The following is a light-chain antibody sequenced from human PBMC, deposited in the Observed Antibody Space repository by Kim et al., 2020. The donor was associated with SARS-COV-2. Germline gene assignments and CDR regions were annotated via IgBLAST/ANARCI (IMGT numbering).Light chain of an antibody. CDR2: AAS. V-gene: IGKV1-39*01. J-gene: IGKJ1*01. CDR3: QKSESTPPCT. CDR1: QSISIY. Sequence: SVGERATITCRARQSISIYLNWCKQKPGKEPKRLIYAASSLQSGVPSRFSVSGAVTEFTLTISSLRTEEFATYYCQKSESTPPCTFVEGTKVDIK.